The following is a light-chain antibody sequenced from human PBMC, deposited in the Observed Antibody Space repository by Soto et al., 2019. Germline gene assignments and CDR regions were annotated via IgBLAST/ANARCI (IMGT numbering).Light chain of an antibody. J-gene: IGKJ2*01. CDR3: QQYSRDST. V-gene: IGKV1-5*03. CDR2: KAS. CDR1: QSISYW. Sequence: DIHMTQSPSTLSASVGDRVTITCRASQSISYWLAWYQQKPGKAPKLLIYKASTLQSGVPSRFSGSGSGTEFTLTISSLQPDDFATYYCQQYSRDSTFGQGTNLDIK.